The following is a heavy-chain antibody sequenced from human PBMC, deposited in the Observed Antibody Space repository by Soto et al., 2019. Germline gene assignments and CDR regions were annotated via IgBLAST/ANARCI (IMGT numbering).Heavy chain of an antibody. Sequence: PGGSLRLSCAASGFTFSSYGMHWVRQAPGKGLEWVAVISYDGSNKYYADSVKGRFTISRDNSKNTLYLQMNSLRAEDTAVYYCAKDSSITMGPFFDYWGQGTLVTV. CDR3: AKDSSITMGPFFDY. J-gene: IGHJ4*02. V-gene: IGHV3-30*18. CDR1: GFTFSSYG. D-gene: IGHD3-10*01. CDR2: ISYDGSNK.